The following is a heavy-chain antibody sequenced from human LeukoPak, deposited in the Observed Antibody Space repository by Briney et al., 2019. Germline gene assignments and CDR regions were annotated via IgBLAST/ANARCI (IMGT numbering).Heavy chain of an antibody. CDR2: INHSGST. D-gene: IGHD1-26*01. Sequence: SETLSLTCAVYGGSFSGYYWGWIRQPPGKGLEWIGEINHSGSTNYNPSLKSRVTISVDTSKNQFSLKLSSVTAADTAVYYCARDDSGSDYTFDYWGQGTLVTVSS. V-gene: IGHV4-34*01. CDR3: ARDDSGSDYTFDY. J-gene: IGHJ4*02. CDR1: GGSFSGYY.